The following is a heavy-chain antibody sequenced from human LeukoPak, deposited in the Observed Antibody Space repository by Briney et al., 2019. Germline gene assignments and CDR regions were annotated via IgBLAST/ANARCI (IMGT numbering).Heavy chain of an antibody. CDR2: ISYDGSKT. Sequence: PGRALRLSCAASGFTFSSYGMHWVRQAPGKGLEWVAVISYDGSKTYYADSVKGRFTISRDNSKNTLYLQMNSLRDEDTAVYYCAKGYGQQLVNNWFDPWGQGTLVTVSS. CDR3: AKGYGQQLVNNWFDP. D-gene: IGHD6-13*01. V-gene: IGHV3-30*18. CDR1: GFTFSSYG. J-gene: IGHJ5*02.